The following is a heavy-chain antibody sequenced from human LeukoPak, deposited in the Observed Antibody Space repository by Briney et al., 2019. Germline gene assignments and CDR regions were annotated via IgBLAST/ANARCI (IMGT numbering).Heavy chain of an antibody. J-gene: IGHJ4*02. CDR1: GFIFRSYA. CDR3: ARVSVVYSFWSGYSDY. V-gene: IGHV3-64*01. D-gene: IGHD3-3*01. CDR2: ISSNGGST. Sequence: GGSLRLSCAASGFIFRSYAMHWVRQAPGKGLEHVSAISSNGGSTYYANSVKGRFTISRDNSKNTLYLQMGSLRAEDMAVYYWARVSVVYSFWSGYSDYWGQGTLVTVSS.